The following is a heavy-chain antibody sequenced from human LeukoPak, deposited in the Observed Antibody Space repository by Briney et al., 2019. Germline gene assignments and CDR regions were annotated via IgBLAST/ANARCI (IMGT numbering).Heavy chain of an antibody. V-gene: IGHV3-74*01. Sequence: GGSLRLSCAASGFTFSTYWMHWVRQAPGKGLVWVSHINDDGSDTSYADSVKGRFTISRDNSENTLYLQVNSLRAEDTAVYYCTRVRSGDTYATDYWGQGTLVTVSS. D-gene: IGHD6-19*01. J-gene: IGHJ4*02. CDR1: GFTFSTYW. CDR3: TRVRSGDTYATDY. CDR2: INDDGSDT.